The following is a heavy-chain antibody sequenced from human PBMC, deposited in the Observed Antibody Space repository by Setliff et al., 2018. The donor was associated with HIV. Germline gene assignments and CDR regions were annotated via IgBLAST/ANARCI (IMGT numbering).Heavy chain of an antibody. CDR1: GFTFSSYN. D-gene: IGHD3-22*01. CDR2: ISSSSNYI. CDR3: ARRRADYDSSGHYREDFDY. Sequence: PGGSLRLSCAASGFTFSSYNMNWVRQAPGKGLEWVSSISSSSNYIYYADSVKGRFTISRDNAKNSLYLQMNSLRAADTAVYYCARRRADYDSSGHYREDFDYWGQGTLVTVSS. V-gene: IGHV3-21*01. J-gene: IGHJ4*02.